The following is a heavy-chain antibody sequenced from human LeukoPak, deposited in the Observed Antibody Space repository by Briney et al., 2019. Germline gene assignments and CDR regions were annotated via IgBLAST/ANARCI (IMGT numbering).Heavy chain of an antibody. CDR3: AKWGDYDVLTGYYVSDY. V-gene: IGHV3-23*01. Sequence: GASLRLSCAASGFTFSNYAMSWVRQAPGKGLEWVSAITGSGGNTYYADSVKGRFTISRDNSKNTVSLQMNSLRAEDTAVYYCAKWGDYDVLTGYYVSDYWGQGTLVTVSS. CDR2: ITGSGGNT. D-gene: IGHD3-9*01. CDR1: GFTFSNYA. J-gene: IGHJ4*02.